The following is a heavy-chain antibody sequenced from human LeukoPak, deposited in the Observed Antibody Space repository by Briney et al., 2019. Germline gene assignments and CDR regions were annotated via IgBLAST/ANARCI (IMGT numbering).Heavy chain of an antibody. CDR2: IYYSGTT. CDR1: GGXISGYY. D-gene: IGHD6-19*01. J-gene: IGHJ4*02. Sequence: SETLSLTCTVSGGXISGYYWSWIRQPPGKGLEWIGYIYYSGTTNYNPSLKSRVTISVDTSKNQFSLKLTSVTAADTAVYYCAKDRSDSSGWYYFDYWGQGTLVTVSS. CDR3: AKDRSDSSGWYYFDY. V-gene: IGHV4-59*01.